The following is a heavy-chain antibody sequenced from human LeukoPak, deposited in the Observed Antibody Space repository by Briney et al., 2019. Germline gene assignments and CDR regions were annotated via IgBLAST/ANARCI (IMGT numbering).Heavy chain of an antibody. V-gene: IGHV1-18*01. CDR1: GYTFTTYG. J-gene: IGHJ4*02. D-gene: IGHD3-9*01. CDR3: ARMILLLGDVLTVPPRGFDY. CDR2: ISVYNGNT. Sequence: ASVTVSFKASGYTFTTYGISWVRQAPGQGLEWLGRISVYNGNTNYPQKLQGRVTMTTDTSTSTAYIELRSLRSDDTAVYYCARMILLLGDVLTVPPRGFDYWGQGTLVTVSS.